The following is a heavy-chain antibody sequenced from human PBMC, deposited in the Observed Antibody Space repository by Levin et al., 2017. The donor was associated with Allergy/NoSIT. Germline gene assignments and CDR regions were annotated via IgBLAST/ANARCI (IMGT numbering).Heavy chain of an antibody. CDR1: GYRFTNYW. V-gene: IGHV5-51*01. J-gene: IGHJ6*02. D-gene: IGHD4-17*01. CDR3: ARNKYGDGTPSHYYGMDV. Sequence: GGSLSLSCKGSGYRFTNYWIGWVRQMPGKGLEWMGIIYPGDSDTRYSPSFQGQVTISADKSISTAYLQWSSLKASDTAMYYCARNKYGDGTPSHYYGMDVWGQGTTVTVSS. CDR2: IYPGDSDT.